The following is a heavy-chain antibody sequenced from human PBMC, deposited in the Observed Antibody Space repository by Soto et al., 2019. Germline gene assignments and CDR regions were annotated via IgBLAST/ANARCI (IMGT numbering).Heavy chain of an antibody. V-gene: IGHV3-23*01. CDR3: AKDPLTVTPYFDY. CDR2: ISGSGDNT. J-gene: IGHJ4*03. Sequence: GGSMRVSCGAAGCKCGDYGGSWVRQNPGKGLEWVSTISGSGDNTDYVDSVKGRFTISRDNSKNTLYLQMNSLRAEDTAVYYCAKDPLTVTPYFDYWGQGTTVTVSS. D-gene: IGHD4-17*01. CDR1: GCKCGDYG.